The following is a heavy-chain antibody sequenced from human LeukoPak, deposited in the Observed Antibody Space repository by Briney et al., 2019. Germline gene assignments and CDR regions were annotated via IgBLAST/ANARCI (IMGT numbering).Heavy chain of an antibody. CDR2: ISKDGYNT. Sequence: GWSLRLSCAASGFRFSDYAVHWIRQAPGKGLEWVAIISKDGYNTDYADSVKGRFTISRDNSKNTLYLQMNSLRVEDTALYYCARNDYGTYYLDYWGQGTLVTVSS. V-gene: IGHV3-30-3*01. J-gene: IGHJ4*02. CDR3: ARNDYGTYYLDY. D-gene: IGHD4-17*01. CDR1: GFRFSDYA.